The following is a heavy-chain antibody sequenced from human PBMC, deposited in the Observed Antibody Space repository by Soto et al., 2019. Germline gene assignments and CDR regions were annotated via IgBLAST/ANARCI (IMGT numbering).Heavy chain of an antibody. V-gene: IGHV6-1*01. CDR2: TYYRSKWYN. Sequence: SPTLSLTCAISGDSVSSNSAAWDWIRQSPSRGLEWLGRTYYRSKWYNDYAVSVKSRITINPDTSKNQFSLQLNSVTPEDTAVYYCARAMIVVIGASDIWGQGTMVTVSS. CDR1: GDSVSSNSAA. J-gene: IGHJ3*02. CDR3: ARAMIVVIGASDI. D-gene: IGHD3-22*01.